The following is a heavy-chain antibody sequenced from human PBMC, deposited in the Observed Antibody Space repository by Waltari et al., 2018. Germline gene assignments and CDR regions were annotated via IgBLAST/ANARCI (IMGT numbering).Heavy chain of an antibody. V-gene: IGHV1-69*15. D-gene: IGHD3-10*01. Sequence: QVQLVQSGAEVKKPGSSVKVSCKASGCTFSSYSIIWVRQAPVQGLEWMGRIIPIFGTANYAQKFQGRVTITAEESTSTAYMELSSLRSEDTAVYYCARALLLWFGELFDYYYGMDVWGQGTTVTVSS. CDR1: GCTFSSYS. J-gene: IGHJ6*02. CDR2: IIPIFGTA. CDR3: ARALLLWFGELFDYYYGMDV.